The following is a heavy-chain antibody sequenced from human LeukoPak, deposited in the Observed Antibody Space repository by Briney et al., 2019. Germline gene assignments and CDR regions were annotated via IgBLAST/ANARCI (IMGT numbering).Heavy chain of an antibody. CDR3: ANNWNYGDY. D-gene: IGHD1-1*01. CDR2: ISGSGTNT. Sequence: GGSLRLSCAASGFTFSSFPMTWVRQAPGKGLEWVSAISGSGTNTYSADSVKGRFTISRDNSKNTLYLQMNSLRVEDTAVYYCANNWNYGDYWGQGTLVTVSS. V-gene: IGHV3-23*01. CDR1: GFTFSSFP. J-gene: IGHJ4*02.